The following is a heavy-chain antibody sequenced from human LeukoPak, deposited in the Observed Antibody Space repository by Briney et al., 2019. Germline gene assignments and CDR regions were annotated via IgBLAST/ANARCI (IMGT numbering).Heavy chain of an antibody. J-gene: IGHJ4*02. Sequence: GASVKVSCKASGGTFSSYAISWVRQAPGQGLEWMGGIIPIFGTANYAQKFQGRVTITTDESTSTAYMELSSLRSEDTAVYYCASHLYCGGDCYPLFDCWGQGTLVTVSS. CDR2: IIPIFGTA. V-gene: IGHV1-69*05. D-gene: IGHD2-21*02. CDR3: ASHLYCGGDCYPLFDC. CDR1: GGTFSSYA.